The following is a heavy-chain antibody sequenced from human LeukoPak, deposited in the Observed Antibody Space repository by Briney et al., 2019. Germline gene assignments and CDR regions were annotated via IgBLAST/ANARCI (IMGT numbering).Heavy chain of an antibody. CDR2: IIPILGRA. CDR3: ARDRDSSGWYAYY. Sequence: GASVKVSCKASGGTFSSYTISWVRQAPGQGLEWMGRIIPILGRANYAQKFQGRVTITADKSTSTAYMELSSLRSEDTAVYYCARDRDSSGWYAYYWGQGTLVTVSS. V-gene: IGHV1-69*08. D-gene: IGHD6-19*01. J-gene: IGHJ4*02. CDR1: GGTFSSYT.